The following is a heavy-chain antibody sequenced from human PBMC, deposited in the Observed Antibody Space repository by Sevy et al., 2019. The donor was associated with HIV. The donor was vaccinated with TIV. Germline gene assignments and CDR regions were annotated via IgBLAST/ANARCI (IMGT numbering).Heavy chain of an antibody. CDR2: INSDGSST. Sequence: GGSLRLSCAASGFTFSTYWMHWVRQAPGKGLVWVSRINSDGSSTTSADSVKGRFTISRDNAKNTLYLQMNSLRAEDTAGYYCARKYGSGLYYKGYCFDYWGQGTLVTVSS. J-gene: IGHJ4*02. D-gene: IGHD3-10*01. CDR3: ARKYGSGLYYKGYCFDY. V-gene: IGHV3-74*01. CDR1: GFTFSTYW.